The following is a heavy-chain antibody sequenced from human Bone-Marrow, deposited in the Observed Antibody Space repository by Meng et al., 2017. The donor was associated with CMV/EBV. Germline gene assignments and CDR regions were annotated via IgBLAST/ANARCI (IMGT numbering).Heavy chain of an antibody. CDR2: IYYSGST. Sequence: SETLSHTCTVSGGSISSSSYYWGWIRQPPGKGLEWIGSIYYSGSTYYNPSLKSRVTISVDTSKNQFSLKLSSVTAADTAVYYCARITSNDAFDIWGQGTMVTVSS. J-gene: IGHJ3*02. CDR3: ARITSNDAFDI. CDR1: GGSISSSSYY. V-gene: IGHV4-39*07. D-gene: IGHD3-10*01.